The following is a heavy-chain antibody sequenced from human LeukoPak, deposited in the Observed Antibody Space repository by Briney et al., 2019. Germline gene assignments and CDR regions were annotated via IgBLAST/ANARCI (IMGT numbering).Heavy chain of an antibody. CDR1: GFTVSSNY. CDR3: ARGPKVPAPTYYFDY. J-gene: IGHJ4*02. D-gene: IGHD2-2*01. CDR2: IYSGGGT. V-gene: IGHV3-53*01. Sequence: PGGPLRLSCAASGFTVSSNYMSWVRQAPGKGLEWVSVIYSGGGTYYADSVKGRFTISRDNSKNTLYLQMNSLRAEDTAVYYCARGPKVPAPTYYFDYWGQGTLVTVSS.